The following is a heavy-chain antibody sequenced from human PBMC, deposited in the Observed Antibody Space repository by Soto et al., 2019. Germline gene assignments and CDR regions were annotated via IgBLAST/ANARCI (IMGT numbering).Heavy chain of an antibody. Sequence: PGGSLRLSCAASGFTFSSYWMHWVRQAPGKGLVWVSRINSDGSSTTYADSVKGRFTISRDNAKNTLYLQMNNLRAEDTAVYYCVRGEGGWETYWGQGTLVTVSS. CDR2: INSDGSST. CDR1: GFTFSSYW. D-gene: IGHD6-19*01. CDR3: VRGEGGWETY. V-gene: IGHV3-74*01. J-gene: IGHJ4*02.